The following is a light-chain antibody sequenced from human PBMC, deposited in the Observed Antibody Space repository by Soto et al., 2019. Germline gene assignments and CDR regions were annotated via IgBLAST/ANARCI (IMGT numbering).Light chain of an antibody. J-gene: IGLJ3*02. V-gene: IGLV2-18*02. Sequence: QSVLTQPPSVSGSPGQSVTTSCTGASSDVGTYNRVSWYQQPPGTAPKLMIYEVSNRPSGVPDRFSGSKSGNTASLTISGLQAEDEADYYCSSYASGSTLLFGGGTKLTVL. CDR3: SSYASGSTLL. CDR2: EVS. CDR1: SSDVGTYNR.